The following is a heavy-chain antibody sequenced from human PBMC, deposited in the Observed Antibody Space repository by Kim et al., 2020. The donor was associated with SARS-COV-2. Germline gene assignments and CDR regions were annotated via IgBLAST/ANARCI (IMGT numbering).Heavy chain of an antibody. CDR3: AKDLSSSLGTPYYFDY. Sequence: SVKGRFTSTRNNSKNTLCLLMNSLRAEDTAVYYCAKDLSSSLGTPYYFDYWGQGTLVTVSS. V-gene: IGHV3-30*02. J-gene: IGHJ4*02. D-gene: IGHD6-6*01.